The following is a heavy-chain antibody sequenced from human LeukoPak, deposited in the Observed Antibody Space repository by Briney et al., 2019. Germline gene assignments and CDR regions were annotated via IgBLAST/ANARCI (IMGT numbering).Heavy chain of an antibody. Sequence: GGSLRLSCAASGFTFRSYGMSWVRQGPGKGLEWVSVISDRGGTTYYADSVKGRFTISRDNSKNTLYLRMNSLRAEDTAVYYCAKAGYCGGHCYSDSMFPYDHWGQGTLVTVSS. CDR2: ISDRGGTT. CDR1: GFTFRSYG. V-gene: IGHV3-23*01. CDR3: AKAGYCGGHCYSDSMFPYDH. J-gene: IGHJ4*02. D-gene: IGHD2-21*02.